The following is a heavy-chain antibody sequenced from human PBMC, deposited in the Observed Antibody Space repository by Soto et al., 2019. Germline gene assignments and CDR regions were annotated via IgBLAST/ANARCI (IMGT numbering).Heavy chain of an antibody. CDR1: GGSFSDYY. CDR2: VSRSGST. Sequence: QVQLQQWGAGLLKPSVTLSLTCAVYGGSFSDYYWSWVRQTPERGLEWIGEVSRSGSTTYNPSLKNRVTIAIDTSKNQFSLTLNSVTAADTAMYFCAREEPASRHHDYWGQGNLVTVSS. J-gene: IGHJ4*02. D-gene: IGHD1-26*01. CDR3: AREEPASRHHDY. V-gene: IGHV4-34*02.